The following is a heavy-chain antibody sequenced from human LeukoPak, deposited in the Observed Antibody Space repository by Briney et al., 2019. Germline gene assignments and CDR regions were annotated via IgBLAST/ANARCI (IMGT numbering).Heavy chain of an antibody. Sequence: GASVKVSCKASDYTFTSYDINWVRQAPGQGLEWMGWINPNSGGTNYAQKFQGRVTMTRDTSISTAYMELSRLRSDDTAVYYCARAKYLGRDPRSVLSAFDYWGQGTLVTVSS. J-gene: IGHJ4*02. V-gene: IGHV1-2*02. CDR2: INPNSGGT. CDR1: DYTFTSYD. D-gene: IGHD2-15*01. CDR3: ARAKYLGRDPRSVLSAFDY.